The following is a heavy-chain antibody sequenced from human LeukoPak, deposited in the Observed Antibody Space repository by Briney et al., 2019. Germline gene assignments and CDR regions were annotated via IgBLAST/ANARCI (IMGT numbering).Heavy chain of an antibody. CDR2: INPNSGGT. CDR3: AQAIFGTKWYFQH. D-gene: IGHD3-3*01. J-gene: IGHJ1*01. Sequence: GASVKVSCKASGYTFTSYYMHWVRQAPGQGLEWMGWINPNSGGTNYAQKFQGWVTMTRDTSISTAYMELSRLRSDDTAVYYCAQAIFGTKWYFQHWGQGTLVTVSS. CDR1: GYTFTSYY. V-gene: IGHV1-2*04.